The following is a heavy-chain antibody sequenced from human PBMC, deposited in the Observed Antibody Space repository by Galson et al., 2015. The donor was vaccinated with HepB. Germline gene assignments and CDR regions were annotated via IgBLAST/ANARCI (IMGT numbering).Heavy chain of an antibody. CDR3: ARGYSRSWYSGLGF. V-gene: IGHV3-53*01. CDR2: IYSGGNT. J-gene: IGHJ4*02. CDR1: GFTDSSNH. Sequence: SLRLSCAASGFTDSSNHMSWARQAPGRGLECVSVIYSGGNTNYADSVRGRFIISRDNSKNTLYLQMNNLRVDDTAVYYCARGYSRSWYSGLGFWGQGTLVTVSS. D-gene: IGHD6-13*01.